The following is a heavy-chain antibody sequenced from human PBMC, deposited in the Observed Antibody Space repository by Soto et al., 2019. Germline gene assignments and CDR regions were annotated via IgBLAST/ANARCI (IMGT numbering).Heavy chain of an antibody. V-gene: IGHV3-23*01. J-gene: IGHJ4*02. CDR2: ISGSGGST. D-gene: IGHD5-12*01. CDR1: GFTFISYA. CDR3: AKESGHTDIVATISFDY. Sequence: GGSLKLSCAASGFTFISYAMSWVRQAPGKGLEWVSAISGSGGSTYYADSVKGRFTISRDNSKNTLYLQMNSLRAEDTAVYYCAKESGHTDIVATISFDYWGQGT.